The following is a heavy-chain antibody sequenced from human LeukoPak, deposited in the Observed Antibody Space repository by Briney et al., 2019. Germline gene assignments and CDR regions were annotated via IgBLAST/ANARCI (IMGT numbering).Heavy chain of an antibody. Sequence: GGSLRLSCAASGFTFSSYSMNWVRQAPGKGLEWVSSISSSSSYIYYADSVKGRFTISRDNAKNSLYLQMNSLRAEDTAVYYCARGQGDYYYYYMDVWGKGTTVTVSS. CDR1: GFTFSSYS. CDR2: ISSSSSYI. V-gene: IGHV3-21*01. CDR3: ARGQGDYYYYYMDV. J-gene: IGHJ6*03.